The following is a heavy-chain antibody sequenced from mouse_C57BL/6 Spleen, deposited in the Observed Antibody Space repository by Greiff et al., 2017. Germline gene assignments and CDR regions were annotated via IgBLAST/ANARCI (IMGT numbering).Heavy chain of an antibody. CDR2: IYPGDGDT. CDR1: GYAFSSSW. V-gene: IGHV1-82*01. J-gene: IGHJ2*01. D-gene: IGHD1-1*01. Sequence: QVQLKESGPELVKPGASVKISCKASGYAFSSSWMNWVKQRPGKGLEGIGRIYPGDGDTNYDGKFKGQATLTADKASSTAYMQLSSLTSEDAAVYYCARQATVVGDYWGQGTTLTVSS. CDR3: ARQATVVGDY.